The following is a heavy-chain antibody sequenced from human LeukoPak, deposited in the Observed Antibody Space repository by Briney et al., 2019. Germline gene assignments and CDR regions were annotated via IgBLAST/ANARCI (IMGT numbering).Heavy chain of an antibody. J-gene: IGHJ4*02. CDR3: ARHGDYCFDL. D-gene: IGHD2-21*01. CDR2: IKQDGTSK. CDR1: GFTFSRSW. Sequence: PGGSLRLSCAASGFTFSRSWMGWVRQAPGKGLEWVANIKQDGTSKYYVASEMGRFTISRDNAENSVYLQMNSLSAGDTAVYYCARHGDYCFDLWGPGTRVTVSS. V-gene: IGHV3-7*02.